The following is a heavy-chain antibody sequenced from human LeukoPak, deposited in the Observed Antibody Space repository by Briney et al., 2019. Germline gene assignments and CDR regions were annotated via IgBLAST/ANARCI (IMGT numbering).Heavy chain of an antibody. CDR1: GGSFSGYY. CDR3: ARNDIVVVTATTKGYTGFDY. D-gene: IGHD2-21*02. V-gene: IGHV4-34*01. CDR2: INHSGST. J-gene: IGHJ4*02. Sequence: PSETLSLTCAVYGGSFSGYYWSWIRQPPGKGLEWIGEINHSGSTNYNPSLKSRVTISVDTSKNQFSLKLSSVTAADTAVYYCARNDIVVVTATTKGYTGFDYWGQGTLVTVSS.